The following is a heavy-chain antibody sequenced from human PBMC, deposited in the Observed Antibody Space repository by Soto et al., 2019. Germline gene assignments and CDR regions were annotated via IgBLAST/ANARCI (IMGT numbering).Heavy chain of an antibody. CDR1: GFTFGSYW. D-gene: IGHD3-16*01. V-gene: IGHV3-74*01. J-gene: IGHJ4*02. CDR2: ISPDGTST. Sequence: EVQLVESGGGLVQPGGSLRLSCAASGFTFGSYWMHWVRQAPGKGLVWVSRISPDGTSTSNADSVKGRFTISRDNTKNTLHLQMDSLRVEDTAVYYGARDGGGLAHWGQGTLVTVSS. CDR3: ARDGGGLAH.